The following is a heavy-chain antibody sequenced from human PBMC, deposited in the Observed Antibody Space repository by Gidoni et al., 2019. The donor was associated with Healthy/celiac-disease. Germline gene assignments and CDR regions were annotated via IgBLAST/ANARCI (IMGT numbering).Heavy chain of an antibody. J-gene: IGHJ4*02. V-gene: IGHV3-15*01. CDR3: TTEGYFDWLSTDY. D-gene: IGHD3-9*01. Sequence: EVQLVESGGGLVKPGGSLRLPCAASGFTFSNAWMSWVRQAPGKGLEWVGRIKSKTDVGTTDYAAPVKGRFTISRDDSKNTLYLQMNSLKTEDTAVYYCTTEGYFDWLSTDYWGQGTLVTVSS. CDR1: GFTFSNAW. CDR2: IKSKTDVGTT.